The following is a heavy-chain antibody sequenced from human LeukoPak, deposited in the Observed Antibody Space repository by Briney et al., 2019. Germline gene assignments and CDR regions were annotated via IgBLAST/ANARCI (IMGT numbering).Heavy chain of an antibody. Sequence: SETLSLTCTVSGVSNGSGAYYWSWIRQHPGKGLEWIGYVYFSGSTYYNPSLKSRVTISVDASKNQFSLWRRSVPTTDTAVYYCARDLGDGYLANDYWGQGTLVTVSS. CDR1: GVSNGSGAYY. J-gene: IGHJ4*02. CDR3: ARDLGDGYLANDY. CDR2: VYFSGST. V-gene: IGHV4-31*03. D-gene: IGHD5-24*01.